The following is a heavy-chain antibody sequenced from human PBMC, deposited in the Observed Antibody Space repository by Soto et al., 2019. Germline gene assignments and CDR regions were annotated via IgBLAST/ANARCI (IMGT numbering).Heavy chain of an antibody. CDR3: TRDLNGGNPFDY. D-gene: IGHD2-8*01. Sequence: QVQFVQSGAEVKKPGASVRLSCKPSGYTLPNYSIQWVRQAAGQGLQWLGWINPGTGYTESSQRFQGRLTLTMDNSATTFYMDLTSLTSEDTAVYFCTRDLNGGNPFDYWGQGTLVTV. V-gene: IGHV1-3*01. CDR2: INPGTGYT. J-gene: IGHJ4*02. CDR1: GYTLPNYS.